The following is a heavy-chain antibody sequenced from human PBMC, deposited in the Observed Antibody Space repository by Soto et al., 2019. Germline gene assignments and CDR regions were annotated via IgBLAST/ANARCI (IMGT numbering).Heavy chain of an antibody. D-gene: IGHD3-3*01. CDR3: ARVGTCSGYYGLDAFDI. V-gene: IGHV1-18*01. Sequence: QVKLVQSGTEVKTPGASVKVSCKGSGYTFSSYDISWVRQAPGQGLEWLGWISAYNGHANYAQRLQGRVTMTTDTATITAYIELRSLRSDDTAVYYCARVGTCSGYYGLDAFDIWGQVTMVTVSS. J-gene: IGHJ3*02. CDR1: GYTFSSYD. CDR2: ISAYNGHA.